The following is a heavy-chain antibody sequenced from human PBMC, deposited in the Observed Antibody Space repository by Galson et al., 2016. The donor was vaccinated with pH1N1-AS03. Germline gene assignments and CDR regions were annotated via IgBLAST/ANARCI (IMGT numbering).Heavy chain of an antibody. Sequence: SLRLSCAASGFIISDKYMSWVRQAPGKGLEWVSVIYTGGATYYADSAKGRFTISRDASKNTVNLHMNSLRADDTAVYYCATYRRYYDFWGQGTLITVSS. CDR1: GFIISDKY. V-gene: IGHV3-66*02. J-gene: IGHJ4*02. D-gene: IGHD3-3*01. CDR3: ATYRRYYDF. CDR2: IYTGGAT.